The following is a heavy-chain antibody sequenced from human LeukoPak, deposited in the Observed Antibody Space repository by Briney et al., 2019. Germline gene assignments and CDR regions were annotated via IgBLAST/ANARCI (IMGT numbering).Heavy chain of an antibody. Sequence: SVKVSCKASGGTFSSYAISWVRQAPGQGLEWMGGIIPIFGTANYAQKFQGRVTITADESTSTAYMELSSLRSEDTAVYYCASPRVVYCSGGSCPLGYWGQGTLVTVSS. V-gene: IGHV1-69*13. CDR1: GGTFSSYA. CDR2: IIPIFGTA. CDR3: ASPRVVYCSGGSCPLGY. J-gene: IGHJ4*02. D-gene: IGHD2-15*01.